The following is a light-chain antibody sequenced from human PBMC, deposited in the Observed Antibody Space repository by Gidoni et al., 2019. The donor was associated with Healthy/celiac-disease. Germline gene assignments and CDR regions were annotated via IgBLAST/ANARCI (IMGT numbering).Light chain of an antibody. CDR2: EVS. CDR1: SSDVGSYNL. Sequence: LTQPASVSGSPGQSITISCTGTSSDVGSYNLVSWYQQHPGKAPKLMIYEVSKRPSGVSNRFSGSKSGNTASLKISGLQAEDEADYYCCSYAGSSTLVFGGGTKLTVL. CDR3: CSYAGSSTLV. V-gene: IGLV2-23*02. J-gene: IGLJ2*01.